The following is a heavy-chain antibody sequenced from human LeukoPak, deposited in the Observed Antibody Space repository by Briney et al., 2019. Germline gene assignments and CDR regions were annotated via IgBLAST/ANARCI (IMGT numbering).Heavy chain of an antibody. Sequence: PSETLSLTCTVSSGSISSSSYYWGWNRQPPGKGLEWIGNIYYSGSTNYNPSLKSRVTISVDTSKNQFSLKLSSVTAADTAVYYCTRGSIAYYYMDVWGKGTTVTISS. CDR1: SGSISSSSYY. CDR2: IYYSGST. CDR3: TRGSIAYYYMDV. V-gene: IGHV4-61*05. D-gene: IGHD3-22*01. J-gene: IGHJ6*03.